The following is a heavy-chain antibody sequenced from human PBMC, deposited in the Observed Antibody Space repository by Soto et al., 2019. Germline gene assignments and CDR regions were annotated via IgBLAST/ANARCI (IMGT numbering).Heavy chain of an antibody. V-gene: IGHV1-69*06. CDR1: GGTFSSYA. Sequence: QVQLVQSGAEVKKPGSSVKVSCKASGGTFSSYAISWVRQAPGQGLEWMGGIIPIFGTANYAQKFQGRVRITGDKSTSTAYMELSSLRSEDTAVYYCASEGGVTRMWYFDLWGRGTLVTVSS. J-gene: IGHJ2*01. CDR3: ASEGGVTRMWYFDL. D-gene: IGHD3-16*01. CDR2: IIPIFGTA.